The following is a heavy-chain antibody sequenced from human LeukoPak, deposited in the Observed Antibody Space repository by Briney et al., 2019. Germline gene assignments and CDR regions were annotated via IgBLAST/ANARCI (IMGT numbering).Heavy chain of an antibody. V-gene: IGHV4-59*01. J-gene: IGHJ4*02. CDR1: GGSISSYY. Sequence: PSETLSLTCTVSGGSISSYYWSWIRQPPGKGLERIGYIYYSGSTNYNPSLKSRVTISVDTSKNQFSLKLSSVTAADTAVYYCARLGYCSGGSCYSDDYWGQGTLVTVSS. CDR3: ARLGYCSGGSCYSDDY. D-gene: IGHD2-15*01. CDR2: IYYSGST.